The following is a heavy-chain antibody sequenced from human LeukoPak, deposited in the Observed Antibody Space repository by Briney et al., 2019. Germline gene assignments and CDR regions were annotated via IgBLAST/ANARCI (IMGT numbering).Heavy chain of an antibody. V-gene: IGHV4-39*01. J-gene: IGHJ4*02. CDR1: GGLISSRSYY. Sequence: TSETLSLTCTVSGGLISSRSYYWGWIRQPPGKGLEWIGSIYYSGSTYYNPSLKSRVTISVDTSKNQFSLKLSSVTAADTAVYYCARSGRDGYNSFGFWGQGTLVTVSS. CDR2: IYYSGST. D-gene: IGHD5-24*01. CDR3: ARSGRDGYNSFGF.